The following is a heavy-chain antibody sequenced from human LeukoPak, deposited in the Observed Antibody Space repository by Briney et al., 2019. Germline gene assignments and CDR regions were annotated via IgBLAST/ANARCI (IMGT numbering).Heavy chain of an antibody. V-gene: IGHV3-48*01. CDR1: GFTFSGYT. CDR2: ISSSSSTI. CDR3: AKDRPELLSGYPQPLDY. J-gene: IGHJ4*02. D-gene: IGHD5-12*01. Sequence: GGSLRLSCAASGFTFSGYTMNWVRQAPGKGLEWVSYISSSSSTIYYADSVKGRFTISRDNAKNSLYLQMNSLRAEDTAVYYCAKDRPELLSGYPQPLDYWGQGTLVTVSS.